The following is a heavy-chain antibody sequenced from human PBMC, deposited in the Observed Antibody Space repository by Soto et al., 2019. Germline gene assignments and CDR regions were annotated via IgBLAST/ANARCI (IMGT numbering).Heavy chain of an antibody. CDR1: GYTFTGYA. D-gene: IGHD6-19*01. J-gene: IGHJ4*02. Sequence: QVQLVQSGAEEKKPGASVKVSCKASGYTFTGYAMHWVRQAPGQRLEWMGWINAGNGNTKYSQKFKGRVTITGDTAASTAYMEVSSLRSEDTGVYYCARAVAVPADFDYWGQGTLVTVSS. CDR3: ARAVAVPADFDY. CDR2: INAGNGNT. V-gene: IGHV1-3*05.